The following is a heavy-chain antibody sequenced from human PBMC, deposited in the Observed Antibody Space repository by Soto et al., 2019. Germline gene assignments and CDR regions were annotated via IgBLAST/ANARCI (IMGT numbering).Heavy chain of an antibody. CDR1: GGSISSGGYY. CDR2: IYYSGST. V-gene: IGHV4-31*03. CDR3: ARVGYYVFWSGYYGLYYGMDF. Sequence: PPEKLSDTDTVSGGSISSGGYYWSWIRQHPGKGLEWIGYIYYSGSTYYNPSLKSRVTISVDTSKNQFSLKLSSVTAADTAVYYCARVGYYVFWSGYYGLYYGMDFWGQWTTVSVS. D-gene: IGHD3-3*01. J-gene: IGHJ6*02.